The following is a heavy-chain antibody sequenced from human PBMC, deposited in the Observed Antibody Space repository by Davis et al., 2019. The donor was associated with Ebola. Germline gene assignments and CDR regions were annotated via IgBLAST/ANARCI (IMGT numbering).Heavy chain of an antibody. CDR3: ARLSSTWSSLYGMDV. V-gene: IGHV1-46*01. Sequence: ASVKVSCKASGYTFTNYYMHWVRQAPGQGLEWMGMINPNDGRTIYAQKFQGRVTITRDTSATTAYMDLSSLRSEDTAVYFCARLSSTWSSLYGMDVWGQGTMVTVSS. D-gene: IGHD6-13*01. CDR1: GYTFTNYY. CDR2: INPNDGRT. J-gene: IGHJ6*02.